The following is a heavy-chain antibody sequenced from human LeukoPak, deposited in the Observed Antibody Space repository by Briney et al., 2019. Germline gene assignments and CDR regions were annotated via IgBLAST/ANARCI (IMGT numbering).Heavy chain of an antibody. CDR3: AELGITMIGGV. J-gene: IGHJ6*04. V-gene: IGHV3-21*01. CDR2: ISSSSSYI. D-gene: IGHD3-10*02. Sequence: PGGSLRLSYAASGVTFSSYSMNWVRQAPGKGLEWVSSISSSSSYIYYADSVKGRFTISRDNAKNSLYLQMYSLRAEDTAVYYCAELGITMIGGVWGKGTTVTISS. CDR1: GVTFSSYS.